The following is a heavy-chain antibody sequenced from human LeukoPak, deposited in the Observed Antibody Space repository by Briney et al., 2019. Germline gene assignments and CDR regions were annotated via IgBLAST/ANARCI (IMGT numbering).Heavy chain of an antibody. CDR2: ISAYNGNT. CDR1: GYTFTSYG. CDR3: ARGTSYSYGPNYYYGMDV. Sequence: ASVKDSCKASGYTFTSYGISWVRQAPGQGLEWMGWISAYNGNTNYAQKLQGRVTMTTDTSTSTAYMELRSLRSDDTAVYYCARGTSYSYGPNYYYGMDVWGQGTTVTVSS. V-gene: IGHV1-18*01. J-gene: IGHJ6*02. D-gene: IGHD5-18*01.